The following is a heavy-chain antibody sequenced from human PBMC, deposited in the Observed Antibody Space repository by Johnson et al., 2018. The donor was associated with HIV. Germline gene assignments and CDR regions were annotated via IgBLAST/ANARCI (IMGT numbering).Heavy chain of an antibody. CDR1: GFTFSSYA. CDR2: ISSSGSTI. Sequence: VQLVESGGGVVQPGRSLRLSCAASGFTFSSYAMHWVRQAPGKGLEWVSYISSSGSTIYYADSVKGRFTISRDNAKNSLYLQMNSLKTEDTAVYYCTTQQRADAFDIWGQGTMVTVSS. V-gene: IGHV3-48*04. J-gene: IGHJ3*02. D-gene: IGHD6-13*01. CDR3: TTQQRADAFDI.